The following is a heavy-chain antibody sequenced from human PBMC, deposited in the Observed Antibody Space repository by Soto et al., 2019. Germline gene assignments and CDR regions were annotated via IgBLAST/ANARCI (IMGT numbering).Heavy chain of an antibody. CDR1: CGSISSGGYS. CDR2: ISHGGST. CDR3: ARERSGGGELDP. J-gene: IGHJ5*02. Sequence: PSETLSLTCTVSCGSISSGGYSWNWIRQPPGQGLEWIAYISHGGSTFYNPSLKSRVTISVDRSKNQFSLNLNSVTAADTAVYYCARERSGGGELDPGVQGTLVTVAS. D-gene: IGHD3-16*01. V-gene: IGHV4-30-2*01.